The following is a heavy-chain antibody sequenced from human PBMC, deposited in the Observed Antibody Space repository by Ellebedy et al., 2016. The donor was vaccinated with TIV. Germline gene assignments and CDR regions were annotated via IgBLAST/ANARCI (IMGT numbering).Heavy chain of an antibody. CDR1: GFTFSSYV. CDR3: AKDRADDGDYVFDS. D-gene: IGHD4-17*01. CDR2: ISRSGDST. Sequence: GGSLRLSXTASGFTFSSYVLSWVSQAPGKGLKWVSGISRSGDSTYYADSVKGRFTISRDNPKNTLYLQMNSLRAEDTAVYYCAKDRADDGDYVFDSWGQGILVTVSS. V-gene: IGHV3-23*01. J-gene: IGHJ4*02.